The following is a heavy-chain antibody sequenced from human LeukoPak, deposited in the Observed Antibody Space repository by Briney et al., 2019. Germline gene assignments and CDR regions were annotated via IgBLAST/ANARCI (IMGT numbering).Heavy chain of an antibody. CDR1: GGTFSSYA. Sequence: ASVKVSCKASGGTFSSYAISWVRQAPGQGLEWMGGIIPIFGTANYAQKFQGRVTITADKSTSTAYMELSSLRSEDTAVYYCARYYDSTGYYYLDYWGQGTLVTVSS. CDR2: IIPIFGTA. J-gene: IGHJ4*02. V-gene: IGHV1-69*06. CDR3: ARYYDSTGYYYLDY. D-gene: IGHD3-22*01.